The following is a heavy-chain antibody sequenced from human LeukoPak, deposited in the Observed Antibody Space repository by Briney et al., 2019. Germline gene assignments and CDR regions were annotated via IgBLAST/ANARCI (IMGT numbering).Heavy chain of an antibody. Sequence: PSETLSLTCTISGGSISSYYWSWIRQPPGKGLEWIGYIYYSGSTNYNPSLKSRVTISVDTSKNQFSLKLSSVTAADTAVYYCAREYSGIYYFDYWGQGTLVTVSS. J-gene: IGHJ4*02. CDR3: AREYSGIYYFDY. CDR2: IYYSGST. V-gene: IGHV4-59*01. CDR1: GGSISSYY. D-gene: IGHD1-26*01.